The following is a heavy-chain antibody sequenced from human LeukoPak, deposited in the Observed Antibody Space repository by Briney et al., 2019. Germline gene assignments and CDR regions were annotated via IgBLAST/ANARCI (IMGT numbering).Heavy chain of an antibody. V-gene: IGHV4-38-2*02. CDR1: GYSISSGYH. Sequence: KPSETLSLTCTVSGYSISSGYHWGWIRQPPGKGLEWIGSIYHSGSTYYNPSLKSRVTISVDTSKNQFSLKLSSVTAADTAVYYCATRSLGDGSGSYPYYYYMDVWGKGTTVTVSS. J-gene: IGHJ6*03. CDR3: ATRSLGDGSGSYPYYYYMDV. CDR2: IYHSGST. D-gene: IGHD3-10*01.